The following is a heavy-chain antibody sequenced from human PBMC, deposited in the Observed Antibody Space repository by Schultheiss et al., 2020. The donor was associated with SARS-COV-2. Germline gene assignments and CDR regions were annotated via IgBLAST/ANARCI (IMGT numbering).Heavy chain of an antibody. V-gene: IGHV3-30-3*01. CDR3: ARADYYDSSGPTYYFDY. Sequence: GGSLRLSCAASGFTLDDYAMHWVRQAPGKGLEWVAVISYDGSNKYYADSVKGRFTISRDNSKNTLYLQMNSLRAEDTAVYYCARADYYDSSGPTYYFDYWGQGTLVTVSS. CDR2: ISYDGSNK. CDR1: GFTLDDYA. J-gene: IGHJ4*02. D-gene: IGHD3-22*01.